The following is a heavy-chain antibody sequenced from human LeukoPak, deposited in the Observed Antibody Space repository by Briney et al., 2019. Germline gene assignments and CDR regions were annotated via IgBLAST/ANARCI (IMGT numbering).Heavy chain of an antibody. D-gene: IGHD2-15*01. CDR1: GYTFTSYG. CDR3: ARDDRYCSGGSCYLIAGWFDP. Sequence: ASVKVSCKASGYTFTSYGISWVRQAPGQGLKWMGWISAYNGNTNYAQKLQGRVTMTTDTSTSTAYMELRSLRSDDTAVYYCARDDRYCSGGSCYLIAGWFDPWGQGTLVTVSS. CDR2: ISAYNGNT. V-gene: IGHV1-18*01. J-gene: IGHJ5*02.